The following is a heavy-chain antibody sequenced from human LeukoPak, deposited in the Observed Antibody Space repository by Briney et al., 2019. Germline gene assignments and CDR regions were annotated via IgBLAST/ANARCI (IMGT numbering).Heavy chain of an antibody. D-gene: IGHD1-1*01. CDR3: AKLVGTGTTPTDY. J-gene: IGHJ4*02. Sequence: SETLSLTCTVSGGSISSYYWSWIRHPAGKGLEWIGRIYASGNTNYNPSLKSRVTMSVDTSKNLFALKLSSVTAADTAVYYCAKLVGTGTTPTDYWGQGTLVTVSS. V-gene: IGHV4-4*07. CDR2: IYASGNT. CDR1: GGSISSYY.